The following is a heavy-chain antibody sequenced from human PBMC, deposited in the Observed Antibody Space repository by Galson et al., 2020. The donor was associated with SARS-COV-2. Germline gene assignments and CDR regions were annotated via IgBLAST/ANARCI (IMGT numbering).Heavy chain of an antibody. Sequence: GESLKISCKGSGYSFTSYWIGWVRQMPGKGLEWMGIIYPGDSATRYSPSFQGQVTISADKSISTAYLQWRSLKASDTAMYYCARLRGWYSSSSGGFDPWGQGTLVTVSS. CDR2: IYPGDSAT. V-gene: IGHV5-51*01. J-gene: IGHJ5*02. D-gene: IGHD6-6*01. CDR1: GYSFTSYW. CDR3: ARLRGWYSSSSGGFDP.